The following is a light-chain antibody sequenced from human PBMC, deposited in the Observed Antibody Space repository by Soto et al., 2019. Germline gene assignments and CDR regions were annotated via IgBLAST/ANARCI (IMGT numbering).Light chain of an antibody. CDR1: QDISNY. V-gene: IGKV1-33*01. CDR3: LQLHSFPRT. CDR2: DAS. J-gene: IGKJ1*01. Sequence: DIQMTQSPSSLSASVGDRVTITCQASQDISNYLNWYQQKPGKAPKLLIYDASNLETGVPSRFSGSGSGTDFTFTITSLHPEAIATYYCLQLHSFPRTFGQGTKVDI.